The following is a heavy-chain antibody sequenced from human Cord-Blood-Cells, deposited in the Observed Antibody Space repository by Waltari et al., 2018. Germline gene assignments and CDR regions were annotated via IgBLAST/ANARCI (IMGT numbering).Heavy chain of an antibody. V-gene: IGHV1-2*02. Sequence: QVQLVQSGAEVKKPGASVKVSCKASGSPFPGHYTTWWRQAPGQGPEWMGWINPNSGGTNYAQKFQGRVTMTRDTSISTAYMELSRLRSDDTAVYYCARDGWVDTAIPWGQGTLVTVSS. CDR1: GSPFPGHY. J-gene: IGHJ5*02. D-gene: IGHD5-18*01. CDR3: ARDGWVDTAIP. CDR2: INPNSGGT.